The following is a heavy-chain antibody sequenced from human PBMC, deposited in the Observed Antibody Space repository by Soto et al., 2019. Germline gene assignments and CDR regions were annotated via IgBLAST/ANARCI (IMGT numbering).Heavy chain of an antibody. CDR3: ARSSIEPRYCSSTSCPAYGMDV. V-gene: IGHV3-21*01. CDR1: GFTFSSYS. D-gene: IGHD2-2*01. CDR2: ISSSSSYI. J-gene: IGHJ6*02. Sequence: GGSLRLSCAASGFTFSSYSMNWVRQAPGKGLEWVSSISSSSSYIYYADSVKGRFTISRDNAKNSLYLQMNSLRAEDTAVYYCARSSIEPRYCSSTSCPAYGMDVWGQGTTVTVSS.